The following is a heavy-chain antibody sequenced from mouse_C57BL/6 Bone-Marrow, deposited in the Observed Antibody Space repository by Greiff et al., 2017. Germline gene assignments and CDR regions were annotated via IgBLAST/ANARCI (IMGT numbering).Heavy chain of an antibody. CDR1: GFNIKDDY. J-gene: IGHJ1*03. CDR2: IDPKNGDT. CDR3: TDGYFDV. V-gene: IGHV14-4*01. Sequence: VQLQQSGAELVRPGASVKLSCTASGFNIKDDYMHWVKQRPEQGLEWIGWIDPKNGDTEYASKFQGKATITADTSSNTAYLQLSSLTSEDTAVYYCTDGYFDVWGTGTTVTVSS.